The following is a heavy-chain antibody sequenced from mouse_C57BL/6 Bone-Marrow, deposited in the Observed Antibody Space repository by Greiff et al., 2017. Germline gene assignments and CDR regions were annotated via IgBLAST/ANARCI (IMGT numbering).Heavy chain of an antibody. CDR1: GFTFSDYY. V-gene: IGHV5-12*01. J-gene: IGHJ1*03. CDR2: ISNGGGST. Sequence: EVKLVESGGGLVQPGGSLKLSCAASGFTFSDYYMYWVRQTPEKRLEWVAYISNGGGSTYYPDTVKGRFTISRDNAKNTRYLQMSRLKSEDTAMYYCASGGSYGYFDGWGTGTTVTVSS. CDR3: ASGGSYGYFDG.